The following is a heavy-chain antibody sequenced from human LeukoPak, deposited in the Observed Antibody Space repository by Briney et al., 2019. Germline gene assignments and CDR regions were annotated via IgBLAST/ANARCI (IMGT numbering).Heavy chain of an antibody. CDR1: GGTFSSYA. CDR3: ARAKDTAMVYSDY. D-gene: IGHD5-18*01. Sequence: ASVTVSCKASGGTFSSYAISWVRQAPGQGLEWMRRIIPILGIANYAQKFQGRVTITADESTSTAYMELSSLRSEDTAVYYCARAKDTAMVYSDYWGQGTLVTVSS. V-gene: IGHV1-69*04. CDR2: IIPILGIA. J-gene: IGHJ4*02.